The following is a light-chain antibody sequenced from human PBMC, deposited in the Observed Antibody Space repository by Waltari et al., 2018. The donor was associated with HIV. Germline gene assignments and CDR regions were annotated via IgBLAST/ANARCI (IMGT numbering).Light chain of an antibody. CDR3: CSYAGTSTVV. J-gene: IGLJ2*01. CDR1: SRDLGSYNL. V-gene: IGLV2-23*02. Sequence: QSALTQPASVSGSPGQSMTISCTGTSRDLGSYNLVSWYQQHPGKAPKLMIYEVSKRPSGVSNRFSGSKSGNTASLTISGLQAEDEADYYCCSYAGTSTVVFGGGTKLTVL. CDR2: EVS.